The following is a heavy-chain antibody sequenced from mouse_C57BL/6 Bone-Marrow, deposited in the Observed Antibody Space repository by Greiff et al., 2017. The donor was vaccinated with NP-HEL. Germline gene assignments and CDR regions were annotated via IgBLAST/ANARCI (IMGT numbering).Heavy chain of an antibody. J-gene: IGHJ4*01. Sequence: VKLMESGPELVKPGASVKISCKASGYAFSSSWMNWVKQRPGKGLEWIGRIYPGDGDTNYNGKFKGKATLTADKSSSTAYMQLSSLTSEDSAVYFCARTRDSSGLYYAMDYWGQGTSVTVSS. CDR1: GYAFSSSW. CDR3: ARTRDSSGLYYAMDY. CDR2: IYPGDGDT. D-gene: IGHD3-2*02. V-gene: IGHV1-82*01.